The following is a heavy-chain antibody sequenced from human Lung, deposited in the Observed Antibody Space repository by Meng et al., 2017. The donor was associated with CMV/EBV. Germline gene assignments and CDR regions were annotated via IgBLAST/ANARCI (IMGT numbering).Heavy chain of an antibody. CDR3: ARSGSSGWIDY. V-gene: IGHV6-1*01. J-gene: IGHJ4*02. Sequence: AGPALVQPTHSPPLTRRISGYCVARYCAAWNWMRQPPSGGLEWLRRTYYRSKWHHGYAVYVKSRITNNPDTSKNQFSLQLNSVTPEDTAMYYCARSGSSGWIDYWGQGTLVTVSS. CDR1: GYCVARYCAA. D-gene: IGHD6-19*01. CDR2: TYYRSKWHH.